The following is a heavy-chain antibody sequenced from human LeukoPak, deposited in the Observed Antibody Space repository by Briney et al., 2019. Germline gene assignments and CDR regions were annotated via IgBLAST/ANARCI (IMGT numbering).Heavy chain of an antibody. D-gene: IGHD6-19*01. CDR1: GFTFSSYG. V-gene: IGHV3-23*01. J-gene: IGHJ6*03. Sequence: GGSLRLSCAASGFTFSSYGMSWVRQAPGEGLEWVSSISGSGGSTYYADSVKGRFTISRDSSKNTVCLQMNGLRAEDTAVYYCAKGGNSGRTYYYYYMDVWGKGTTVTVSS. CDR2: ISGSGGST. CDR3: AKGGNSGRTYYYYYMDV.